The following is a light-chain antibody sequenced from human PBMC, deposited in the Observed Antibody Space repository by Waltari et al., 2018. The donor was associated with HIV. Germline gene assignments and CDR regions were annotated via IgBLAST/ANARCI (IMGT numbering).Light chain of an antibody. CDR1: SSNIGEAYD. V-gene: IGLV1-40*01. CDR3: QSYDNSLSGVV. J-gene: IGLJ2*01. CDR2: GDK. Sequence: QSVLTQPPSVSGAPGLRVTISCTGSSSNIGEAYDVHWYQQRPGTAPKLLIYGDKNRPPGVPYRFSGSKSGTAAALAITGIQAEDEADYYCQSYDNSLSGVVFGGGTKLTVL.